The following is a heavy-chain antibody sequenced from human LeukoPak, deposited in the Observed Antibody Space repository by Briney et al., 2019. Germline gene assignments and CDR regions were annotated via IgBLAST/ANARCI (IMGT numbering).Heavy chain of an antibody. V-gene: IGHV4-59*01. D-gene: IGHD6-6*01. CDR3: AREGLAARRGAFDL. Sequence: SETLSLTCTISGASISSYFWTWIRQPPGEGLEWVGYVYYRGNTNYNPSLQRRVTISVDTSKNQFSLMLNSVTAADTAVYYCAREGLAARRGAFDLWGQGTVVTVSS. CDR1: GASISSYF. J-gene: IGHJ3*01. CDR2: VYYRGNT.